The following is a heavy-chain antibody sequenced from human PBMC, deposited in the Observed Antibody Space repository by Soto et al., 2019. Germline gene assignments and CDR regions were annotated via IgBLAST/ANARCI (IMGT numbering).Heavy chain of an antibody. D-gene: IGHD3-10*01. J-gene: IGHJ4*02. V-gene: IGHV4-31*03. CDR2: IYDSGTT. CDR1: GASINSGGYY. CDR3: ARGEVRTTFRH. Sequence: SETLSLTCTVSGASINSGGYYWTWIRQHPGKGLEWIGYIYDSGTTCYNPSLKSRLTISTDTSKNQLSLKLSSVTAADTAVYFCARGEVRTTFRHWGQGTLVT.